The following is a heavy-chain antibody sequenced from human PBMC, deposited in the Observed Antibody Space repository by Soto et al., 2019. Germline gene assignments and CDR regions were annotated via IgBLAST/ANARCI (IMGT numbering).Heavy chain of an antibody. CDR3: ANTRGVAATSYYYGMDV. CDR1: GFTFSSYG. J-gene: IGHJ6*02. CDR2: ISYDGSNK. V-gene: IGHV3-30*18. D-gene: IGHD2-15*01. Sequence: GGSLRLSCAASGFTFSSYGMHWVRQAPGKGLEWVAVISYDGSNKYYAGSVKGRFTISRDNSKNTLYLQMNSLRAEDTAVYYCANTRGVAATSYYYGMDVWGQGTTVTVSS.